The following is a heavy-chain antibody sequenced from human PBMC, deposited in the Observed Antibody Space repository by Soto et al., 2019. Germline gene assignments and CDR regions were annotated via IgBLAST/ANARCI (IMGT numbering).Heavy chain of an antibody. Sequence: GGSLRLSCAVSGFTFNSYGMSWVRQAPGKGLEWVSAISASGGSRYYADSVKGRFTISRDNSKNTLFLQMNSLSAEDTAVYYCARRYYYDGSGPYGMDVWGHGTKVTVSS. D-gene: IGHD3-22*01. CDR3: ARRYYYDGSGPYGMDV. CDR1: GFTFNSYG. J-gene: IGHJ6*02. V-gene: IGHV3-23*01. CDR2: ISASGGSR.